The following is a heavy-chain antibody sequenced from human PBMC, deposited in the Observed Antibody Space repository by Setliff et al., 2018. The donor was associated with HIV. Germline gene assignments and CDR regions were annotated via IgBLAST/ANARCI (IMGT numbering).Heavy chain of an antibody. Sequence: SGPTGEPTQTLTLTCTFSGFSLSASGMCVSWIRQPPGKALEWLARIDWDDDKYYNTSLKTRLTLSKDTSKNQVVLTMTNMDPVDTATYYCARTNNVYWYFDLWGRGTLVTVSS. CDR2: IDWDDDK. J-gene: IGHJ2*01. CDR3: ARTNNVYWYFDL. D-gene: IGHD2-8*01. V-gene: IGHV2-70*11. CDR1: GFSLSASGMC.